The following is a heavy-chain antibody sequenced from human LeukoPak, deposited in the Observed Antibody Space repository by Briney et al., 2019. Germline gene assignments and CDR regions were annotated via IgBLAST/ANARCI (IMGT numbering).Heavy chain of an antibody. D-gene: IGHD3-3*01. Sequence: SETLSLTCTVSGYSISSGYYWGLIRPPPGKGLEWIGIYYFSGSTYYNPSLKSRITISVDTSKNQFSLKLTSLTAADTVLYYRARPWSHRGIFGVVMSGLYTLFDPWGQRALVTVSS. V-gene: IGHV4-38-2*02. J-gene: IGHJ5*02. CDR2: YYFSGST. CDR1: GYSISSGYY. CDR3: ARPWSHRGIFGVVMSGLYTLFDP.